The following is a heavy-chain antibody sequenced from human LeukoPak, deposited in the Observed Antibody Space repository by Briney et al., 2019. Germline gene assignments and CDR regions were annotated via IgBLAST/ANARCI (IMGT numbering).Heavy chain of an antibody. CDR1: GFTFDDYA. V-gene: IGHV3-9*01. Sequence: PGGSLRLSCAASGFTFDDYAMHWVRQAPGKGLEWVSGISWNSGSIGYADSVKGRFTISRGNAKNSLYPQMNSLRAEDTALYYCAKGDSYGLPPHFDYWGQGTLVTVSS. CDR3: AKGDSYGLPPHFDY. J-gene: IGHJ4*02. CDR2: ISWNSGSI. D-gene: IGHD5-18*01.